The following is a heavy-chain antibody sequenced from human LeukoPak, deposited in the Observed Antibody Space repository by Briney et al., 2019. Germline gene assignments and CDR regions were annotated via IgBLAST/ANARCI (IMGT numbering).Heavy chain of an antibody. V-gene: IGHV1-8*03. J-gene: IGHJ4*02. CDR1: GYTFTSYD. Sequence: ASVKVSCKASGYTFTSYDINWVRQATGQGLERMGWMNPNSGNTGYAQKFQGRVTITRNTSISTAYMELSSLRSEDTAVYCCARMSGYSYGSFDYWGQGTLVTVSS. CDR2: MNPNSGNT. CDR3: ARMSGYSYGSFDY. D-gene: IGHD5-18*01.